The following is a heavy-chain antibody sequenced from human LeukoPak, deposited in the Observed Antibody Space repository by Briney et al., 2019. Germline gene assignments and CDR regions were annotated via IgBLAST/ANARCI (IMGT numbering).Heavy chain of an antibody. D-gene: IGHD2-21*02. CDR3: ARLGRYCGGDCYPYFDY. V-gene: IGHV5-51*01. CDR1: GYNFTSYW. Sequence: GESLKISCKGSGYNFTSYWIGWVRQMPGKGLEWMGIIYPGDSDTRYSPSFQGQVTISADKSISTAYLQWSSLKASDTAMYYCARLGRYCGGDCYPYFDYWGQGTLVTVSS. CDR2: IYPGDSDT. J-gene: IGHJ4*02.